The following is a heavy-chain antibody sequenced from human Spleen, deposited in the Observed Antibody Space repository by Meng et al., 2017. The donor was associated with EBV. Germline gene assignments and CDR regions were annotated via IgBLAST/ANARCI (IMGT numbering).Heavy chain of an antibody. CDR3: ARGAIFGVGWFDS. Sequence: QGLLVEAGGGLAKPGGSLGLSCAASGFTLSDHYMSWIRQAPGKGLEWISYISGSGTLIDYADSVKGRFTVSKDNAKNSLYLQTSSLRAEDTAVYYCARGAIFGVGWFDSWGQGSLVTVSS. D-gene: IGHD3-3*01. CDR1: GFTLSDHY. CDR2: ISGSGTLI. V-gene: IGHV3-11*01. J-gene: IGHJ5*01.